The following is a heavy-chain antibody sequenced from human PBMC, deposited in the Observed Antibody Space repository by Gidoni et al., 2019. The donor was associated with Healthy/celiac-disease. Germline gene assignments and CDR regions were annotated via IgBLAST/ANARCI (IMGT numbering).Heavy chain of an antibody. CDR2: IRGSGGST. J-gene: IGHJ4*02. CDR3: AKDPYRPTSGTSLVVTAPIDY. CDR1: GFNFSSYA. V-gene: IGHV3-23*01. D-gene: IGHD2-21*02. Sequence: EVQLLESGGGLVQPGGSLRLSCAASGFNFSSYAMSWVRQAPWEGLEWVYAIRGSGGSTYYADSVKGRFTISRDNSKNTLYLQMNSLRAEYTAVYYCAKDPYRPTSGTSLVVTAPIDYWGQGTLVTVSS.